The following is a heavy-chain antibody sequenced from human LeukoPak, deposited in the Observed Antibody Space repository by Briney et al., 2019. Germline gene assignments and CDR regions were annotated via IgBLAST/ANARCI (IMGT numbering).Heavy chain of an antibody. Sequence: ASVKVSCKASGYTFTSYGISWVRQAPGQGLEWMGWTNPSNGYTKYAQKLQGRVTMTTDTSTTTAYLELSSRRSDDTGVYYCARDRPSNVARRRTYCSGGSCYSRVMDVWGEGGTVTVSS. CDR3: ARDRPSNVARRRTYCSGGSCYSRVMDV. J-gene: IGHJ6*01. CDR1: GYTFTSYG. D-gene: IGHD2-15*01. V-gene: IGHV1-18*01. CDR2: TNPSNGYT.